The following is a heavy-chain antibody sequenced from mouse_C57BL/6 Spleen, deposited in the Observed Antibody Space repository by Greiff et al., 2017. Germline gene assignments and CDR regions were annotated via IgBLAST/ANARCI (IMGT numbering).Heavy chain of an antibody. CDR1: GYTFTSYW. Sequence: QVQLQQPGAELVKPGASVKLSCKASGYTFTSYWMHWVKQRPGQGLEWIGMIHPNSGSTNYNEKFKSKATLTVDNSSSTAYMQLSSLTSEDSAVYYCATEYYGSSSYYYAMDYWGQGTSVTVSS. CDR3: ATEYYGSSSYYYAMDY. J-gene: IGHJ4*01. V-gene: IGHV1-64*01. D-gene: IGHD1-1*01. CDR2: IHPNSGST.